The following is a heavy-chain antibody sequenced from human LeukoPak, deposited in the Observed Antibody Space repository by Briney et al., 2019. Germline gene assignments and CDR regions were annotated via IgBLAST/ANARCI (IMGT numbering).Heavy chain of an antibody. CDR3: ARQIASAGTAGFDF. D-gene: IGHD6-13*01. V-gene: IGHV4-4*07. CDR2: IYSTGST. J-gene: IGHJ4*02. Sequence: SETLSLTCTVSGCSISSYYWSWMRQPAGKGLEWIGRIYSTGSTNYNPSLKSRVTMSLDTSKNQFSLRLRSVTAADTAVYYCARQIASAGTAGFDFWGQGALVTVSS. CDR1: GCSISSYY.